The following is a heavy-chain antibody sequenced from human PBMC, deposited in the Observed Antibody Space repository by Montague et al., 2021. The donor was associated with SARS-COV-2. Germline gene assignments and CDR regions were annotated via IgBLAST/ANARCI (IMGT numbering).Heavy chain of an antibody. Sequence: TLSLTCTVSGDSISSGTHYWSWIRQPAGKGLEWIGRIYTSGGTNYNPSLKSRVTISVDTSNNQFSLNLSSMTAADTAVYYCARVGRNEYRFFDYWGQGSLVTVSS. CDR2: IYTSGGT. CDR1: GDSISSGTHY. J-gene: IGHJ4*02. D-gene: IGHD1-1*01. CDR3: ARVGRNEYRFFDY. V-gene: IGHV4-61*02.